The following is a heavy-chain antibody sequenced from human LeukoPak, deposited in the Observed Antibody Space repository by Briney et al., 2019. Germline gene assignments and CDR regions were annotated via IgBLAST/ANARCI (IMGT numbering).Heavy chain of an antibody. Sequence: ASVKVSCNASGYTFTSYYVHWVRQAPGQGLEWMGIINPSPGSTSYARKFQGRVTMTRDTSTSTVYMELSSLRSEDTAVYYCARGGIPAAGRSNWFDPWGQGTLVTVSS. V-gene: IGHV1-46*01. CDR3: ARGGIPAAGRSNWFDP. CDR2: INPSPGST. J-gene: IGHJ5*02. D-gene: IGHD6-13*01. CDR1: GYTFTSYY.